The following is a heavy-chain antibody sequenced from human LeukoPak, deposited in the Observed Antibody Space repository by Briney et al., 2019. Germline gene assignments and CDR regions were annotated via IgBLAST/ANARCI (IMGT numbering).Heavy chain of an antibody. Sequence: PSETLSLTCTVSGGSISDNDHYWGWVRQPPGKGLEWIGTVYYSGNTFYNPSLKSRVTMSVDSSRNQFSLKLRSLTAADTAMYYCARAGGIYYDSRRGAFDFWGQGTMVTVSS. V-gene: IGHV4-39*07. CDR3: ARAGGIYYDSRRGAFDF. CDR2: VYYSGNT. CDR1: GGSISDNDHY. J-gene: IGHJ3*01. D-gene: IGHD3-22*01.